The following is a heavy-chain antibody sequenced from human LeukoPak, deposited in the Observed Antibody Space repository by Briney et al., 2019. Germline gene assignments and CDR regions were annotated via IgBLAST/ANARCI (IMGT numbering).Heavy chain of an antibody. CDR3: ARDYYYDEGYYFDY. Sequence: PSETLSLTCTVSGGSITSGDYYWSWIRQPAGKGLEWIGRIHPTGSTNYNPSLKSRVTMSVDTSKSQFSLKLTSVAAADTAVYYCARDYYYDEGYYFDYWGQGTLVTVSS. D-gene: IGHD3-22*01. J-gene: IGHJ4*02. CDR1: GGSITSGDYY. CDR2: IHPTGST. V-gene: IGHV4-61*02.